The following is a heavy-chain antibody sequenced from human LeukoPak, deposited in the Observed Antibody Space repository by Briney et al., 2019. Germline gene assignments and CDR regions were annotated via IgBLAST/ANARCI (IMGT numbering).Heavy chain of an antibody. J-gene: IGHJ4*02. CDR3: ARQNLQTSMSIDY. CDR1: GGSISSYY. Sequence: PSETLSLTCTVSGGSISSYYWSWIRQPPGKGLEWIGYIYYSGSTNYNPSLKSRVTISVDTSKNQFSLKLSSVTAADTAVYYCARQNLQTSMSIDYWGQGTLVTVSS. CDR2: IYYSGST. V-gene: IGHV4-59*08. D-gene: IGHD2/OR15-2a*01.